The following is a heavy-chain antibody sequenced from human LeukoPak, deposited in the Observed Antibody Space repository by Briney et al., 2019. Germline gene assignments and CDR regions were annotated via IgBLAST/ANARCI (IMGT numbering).Heavy chain of an antibody. CDR3: ARVPRRYSSSWYSPFLGSGSPVDY. V-gene: IGHV1-8*01. Sequence: GASVKVSCKASGYTFTSYDINWVRQATGQGLEWMGWMNPNSGNTGYAQKFQGRVTMTRNTSISTAYMELSSLRSEDTAVYYCARVPRRYSSSWYSPFLGSGSPVDYWGQGTLVTVSS. CDR2: MNPNSGNT. D-gene: IGHD6-13*01. J-gene: IGHJ4*02. CDR1: GYTFTSYD.